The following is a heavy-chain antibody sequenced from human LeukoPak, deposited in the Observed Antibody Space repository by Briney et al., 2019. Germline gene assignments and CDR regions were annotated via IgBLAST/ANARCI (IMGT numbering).Heavy chain of an antibody. J-gene: IGHJ4*02. V-gene: IGHV3-72*01. CDR1: GFTFSDHY. Sequence: GGSLRLSCAASGFTFSDHYMDWVRQAPGKGLEWVGRIRNKANSYTTEYAASVKGTFTISRDDSKNSLYLQMNSLKTEDTAVYYCAKSPIVGATFYFDYWGQGTLVTVSS. D-gene: IGHD1-26*01. CDR2: IRNKANSYTT. CDR3: AKSPIVGATFYFDY.